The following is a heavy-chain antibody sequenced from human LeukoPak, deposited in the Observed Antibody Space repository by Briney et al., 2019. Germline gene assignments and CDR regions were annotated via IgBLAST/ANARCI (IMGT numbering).Heavy chain of an antibody. V-gene: IGHV4-39*07. D-gene: IGHD6-19*01. CDR2: IYYSGST. Sequence: SETLSLTCTVSGDSISSSNYYWGWIRQPPGKGLEWIGSIYYSGSTYYNLSLKSRVTISVDTSKNQFSLKLTSVTAVDTAVYFCASIAVAGTGIDYWGQGTLVTVSS. CDR1: GDSISSSNYY. CDR3: ASIAVAGTGIDY. J-gene: IGHJ4*02.